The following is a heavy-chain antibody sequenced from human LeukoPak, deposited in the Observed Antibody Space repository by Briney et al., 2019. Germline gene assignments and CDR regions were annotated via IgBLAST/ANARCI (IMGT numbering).Heavy chain of an antibody. J-gene: IGHJ4*02. CDR3: AKDFNIGIAVAGLFDY. Sequence: QAGGSLRLSCAASGFTFSSYGMHWVRQAPGKGLEWVAFIRYDGSNKYYADSVKGRFTISRDNSKNTLYLQMNSLRTEDTAEYYCAKDFNIGIAVAGLFDYWGQGTLVTVSS. V-gene: IGHV3-30*02. CDR2: IRYDGSNK. D-gene: IGHD6-19*01. CDR1: GFTFSSYG.